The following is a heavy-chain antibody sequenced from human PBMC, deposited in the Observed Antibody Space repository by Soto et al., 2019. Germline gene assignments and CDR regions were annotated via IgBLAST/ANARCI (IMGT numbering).Heavy chain of an antibody. Sequence: ASVKVSCKASGYTFTSYGISWVRQAPGQRLEWMGWINAGNGNTQYSQKFQGRVTITRDTSASTAYMELSSLTSEDTAVYYCAKVGGDSGMDVWGQGTTVTVSS. D-gene: IGHD2-21*01. V-gene: IGHV1-3*01. CDR2: INAGNGNT. J-gene: IGHJ6*02. CDR1: GYTFTSYG. CDR3: AKVGGDSGMDV.